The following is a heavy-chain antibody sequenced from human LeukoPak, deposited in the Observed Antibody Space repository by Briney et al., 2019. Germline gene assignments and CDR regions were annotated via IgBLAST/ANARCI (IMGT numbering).Heavy chain of an antibody. V-gene: IGHV3-23*01. D-gene: IGHD3-22*01. J-gene: IGHJ3*02. CDR3: AKGFYDNSAFGVFDI. Sequence: GGSLRLSCAASGFTFSSFATSWVRQAPGKGLEWVSGISASGGSTYYADSVKGRFTISRDNSKNTLYLQMNSLRAEDTAAYYCAKGFYDNSAFGVFDIWGQGTMVTVSS. CDR1: GFTFSSFA. CDR2: ISASGGST.